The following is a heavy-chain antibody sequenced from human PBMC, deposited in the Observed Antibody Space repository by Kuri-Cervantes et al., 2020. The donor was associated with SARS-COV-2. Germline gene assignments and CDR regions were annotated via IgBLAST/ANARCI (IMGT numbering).Heavy chain of an antibody. CDR1: GFTFSSYG. CDR3: ARDGVADYYYYYMDV. D-gene: IGHD2-15*01. CDR2: IWYDGSNK. V-gene: IGHV3-33*01. Sequence: GGSLRLSCAAPGFTFSSYGMHWVRQAPGKGLEWVAVIWYDGSNKYYADSVKGRFTISRDNSKNTLYLQMNSLRAEDTAVYYCARDGVADYYYYYMDVWGKGTTVTVSS. J-gene: IGHJ6*03.